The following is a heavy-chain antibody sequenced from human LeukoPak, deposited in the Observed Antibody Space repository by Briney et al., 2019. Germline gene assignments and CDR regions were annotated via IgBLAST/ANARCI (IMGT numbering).Heavy chain of an antibody. CDR1: GYTFTDYH. V-gene: IGHV1-2*02. CDR3: ARANALYCSSTSCLFDY. D-gene: IGHD2-2*01. J-gene: IGHJ4*02. CDR2: INPNSGGT. Sequence: ASVKVSCKASGYTFTDYHIHWVRQAPGQGFEWMAWINPNSGGTYYAQNFHDRITLTRDTSISTAYMELSRLRSDDTAIYYCARANALYCSSTSCLFDYWGQGTLVTVSS.